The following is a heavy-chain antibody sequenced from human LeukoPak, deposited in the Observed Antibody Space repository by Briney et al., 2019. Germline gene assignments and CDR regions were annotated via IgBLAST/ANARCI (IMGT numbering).Heavy chain of an antibody. CDR2: INSDGSSI. J-gene: IGHJ4*02. V-gene: IGHV3-74*03. CDR3: AREGRVSGYDFDC. CDR1: KFTVSSNY. Sequence: GGSLRLSCAGSKFTVSSNYMSWVRQAPGKGLDWVSRINSDGSSITYADSVKGRFTISRDNAKNTLFLQMNSLRVEDTAVYYCAREGRVSGYDFDCWGQGTLVTVSS. D-gene: IGHD5-12*01.